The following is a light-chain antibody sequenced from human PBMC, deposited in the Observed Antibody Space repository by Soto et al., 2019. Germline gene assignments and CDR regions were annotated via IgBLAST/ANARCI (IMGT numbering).Light chain of an antibody. CDR1: QSVLYSSNNKNY. CDR2: WAS. V-gene: IGKV4-1*01. CDR3: QQYYSTLIT. Sequence: DIVMTKSPDSLAVSISERATINCKSSQSVLYSSNNKNYLAWYQQKPGQPPKLLIYWASTRESGVPDRFSGSGSGTGFTLTISSLQAEDVAVYYCQQYYSTLITFGQGTRLEIK. J-gene: IGKJ5*01.